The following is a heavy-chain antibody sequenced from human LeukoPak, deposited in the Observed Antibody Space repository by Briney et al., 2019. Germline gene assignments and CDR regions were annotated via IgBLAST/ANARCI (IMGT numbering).Heavy chain of an antibody. CDR2: ISWNSRNI. D-gene: IGHD3-10*01. CDR1: GFTFDDYA. Sequence: SLILSCAASGFTFDDYAMHWVRQAPGKGLEWVSGISWNSRNIGYADSVKGRFTISRDNAKHSLDLQMNSLRPGDTALYFCAKGHINSGNYYYFDHWGQGTQVTVSA. V-gene: IGHV3-9*01. CDR3: AKGHINSGNYYYFDH. J-gene: IGHJ4*02.